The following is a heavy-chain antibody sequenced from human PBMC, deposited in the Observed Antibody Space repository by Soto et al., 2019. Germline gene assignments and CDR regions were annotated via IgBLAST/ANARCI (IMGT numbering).Heavy chain of an antibody. J-gene: IGHJ4*02. V-gene: IGHV3-23*01. CDR1: EFTFSNYA. CDR2: ISYGGGTT. Sequence: HPGGSLRLSCAASEFTFSNYAMSWVRQAPGKGLEWVSAISYGGGTTYYADSVKGRFTISRDNSKNTVSLQMNSLRVDDTAVYYCARDTNGLSYWGQGTLVTVSS. D-gene: IGHD2-8*01. CDR3: ARDTNGLSY.